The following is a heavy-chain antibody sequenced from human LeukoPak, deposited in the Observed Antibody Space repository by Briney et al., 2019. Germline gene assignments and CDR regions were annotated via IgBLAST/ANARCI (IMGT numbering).Heavy chain of an antibody. CDR3: ARGERDSSWGDFDY. J-gene: IGHJ4*02. V-gene: IGHV4-4*09. CDR1: GGSISSYY. D-gene: IGHD6-13*01. CDR2: IYTSGNT. Sequence: SETLSLTCTVSGGSISSYYWSWIRQPPGKGLEWIGRIYTSGNTNYNPSLKSRATISVDTSRNQFSLELSSVTAADTAVYYCARGERDSSWGDFDYWGQGTLVTVSS.